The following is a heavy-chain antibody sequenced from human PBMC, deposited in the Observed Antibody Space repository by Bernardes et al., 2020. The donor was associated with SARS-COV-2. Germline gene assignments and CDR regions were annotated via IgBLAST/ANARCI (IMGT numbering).Heavy chain of an antibody. J-gene: IGHJ3*01. D-gene: IGHD3-9*01. Sequence: VDVRLSCEASGFTFSRYLFSWFRQAPGKGLEWVSSISGAGYYIYYGDSVRGRFTTSRDNTRKSVFLQMESLRADDTAVYYCARDVGGTDWRFGFDVWGPGTKVHVSS. CDR2: ISGAGYYI. V-gene: IGHV3-21*01. CDR3: ARDVGGTDWRFGFDV. CDR1: GFTFSRYL.